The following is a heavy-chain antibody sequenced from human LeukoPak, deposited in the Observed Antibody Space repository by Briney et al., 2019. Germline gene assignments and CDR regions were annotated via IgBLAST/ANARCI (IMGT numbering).Heavy chain of an antibody. J-gene: IGHJ4*02. CDR3: ARADSSSWQTFHFDY. Sequence: SETLSLTCTVSGGSISSYYWSWIRQPAGKGLEWIGRIYTSGSTNYNPSLKSRATMSVDTSKNQFSLKLSSVTAADTAVYYCARADSSSWQTFHFDYWGQGTLVTVSS. CDR1: GGSISSYY. V-gene: IGHV4-4*07. CDR2: IYTSGST. D-gene: IGHD6-13*01.